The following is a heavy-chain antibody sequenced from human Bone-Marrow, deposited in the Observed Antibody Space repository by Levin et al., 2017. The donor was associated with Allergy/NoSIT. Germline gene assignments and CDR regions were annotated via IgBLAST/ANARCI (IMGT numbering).Heavy chain of an antibody. Sequence: ASVKVSCKASGGSFTTYAIAWVREAPGQGIEWMGGIIPIADSPYYRQKFQGRLTIAADESTTTGYMELNNLRSEDTAVYYCVGFCRSDDCSSVTIWGQGTLVTVSS. D-gene: IGHD4-17*01. CDR3: VGFCRSDDCSSVTI. CDR1: GGSFTTYA. J-gene: IGHJ1*01. V-gene: IGHV1-69*13. CDR2: IIPIADSP.